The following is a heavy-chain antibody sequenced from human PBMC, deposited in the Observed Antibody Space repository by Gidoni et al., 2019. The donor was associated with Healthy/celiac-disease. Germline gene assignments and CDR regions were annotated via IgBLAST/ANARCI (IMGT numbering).Heavy chain of an antibody. J-gene: IGHJ3*02. CDR1: GFSLSTSGVG. V-gene: IGHV2-5*02. Sequence: QITLKESGATLVKPTQTLTLTCTVSGFSLSTSGVGVGWIRQPPGKALEWLALIYWDDDKRYSPSLKRRLTITKDTSKNQVVLTMTNMDPVYTATYYCAPRSRDGYYPEDAFDIWGQGTMVTVSS. D-gene: IGHD1-26*01. CDR3: APRSRDGYYPEDAFDI. CDR2: IYWDDDK.